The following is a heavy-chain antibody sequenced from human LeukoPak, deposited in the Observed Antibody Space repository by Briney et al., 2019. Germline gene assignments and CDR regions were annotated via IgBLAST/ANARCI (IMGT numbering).Heavy chain of an antibody. CDR1: GGSISSYY. CDR3: ARARLYCSSTSCYVDYFDY. V-gene: IGHV4-59*01. Sequence: KPSETLSLTCTVSGGSISSYYWSWIRQPPGKGLEWIGYIYYSGSTNYNPSLKSRVTISVGTSKNQFSLKLSSVTAADTAVYYCARARLYCSSTSCYVDYFDYWGQGTLVTVSS. D-gene: IGHD2-2*01. J-gene: IGHJ4*02. CDR2: IYYSGST.